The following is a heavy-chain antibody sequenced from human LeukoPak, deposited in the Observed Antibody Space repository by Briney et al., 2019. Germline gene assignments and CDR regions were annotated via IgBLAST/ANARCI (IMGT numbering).Heavy chain of an antibody. CDR2: ISGSGGST. D-gene: IGHD6-6*01. Sequence: GGSLRLSCAASGFTFDDYAMHWVRQAPGKGLEWVSAISGSGGSTYYADSVKGRFTISRDNSKNTLYLQMNSLRAEDTAVYYCAKEQLGYFDYWGQGPLVTVSS. J-gene: IGHJ4*02. V-gene: IGHV3-23*01. CDR3: AKEQLGYFDY. CDR1: GFTFDDYA.